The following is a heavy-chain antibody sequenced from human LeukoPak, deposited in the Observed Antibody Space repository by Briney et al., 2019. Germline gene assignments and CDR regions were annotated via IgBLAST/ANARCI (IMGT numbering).Heavy chain of an antibody. J-gene: IGHJ4*02. Sequence: GGSLRLSCAASGFTFSNAWMSWVRQAPGKGLEWVGRIKSKTDGGTTDYAAPVKGRFTISRDDSKNTLYLQINSLKTEDTAVYYCTTSDSSGWSFDYWGQGTLVTVSS. CDR2: IKSKTDGGTT. D-gene: IGHD6-19*01. V-gene: IGHV3-15*01. CDR1: GFTFSNAW. CDR3: TTSDSSGWSFDY.